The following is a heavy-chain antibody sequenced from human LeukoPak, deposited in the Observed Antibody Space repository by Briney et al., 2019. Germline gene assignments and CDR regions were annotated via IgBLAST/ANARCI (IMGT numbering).Heavy chain of an antibody. CDR1: GYSFTSYW. J-gene: IGHJ6*02. D-gene: IGHD6-13*01. Sequence: GESLRISCKGSGYSFTSYWISWVRQMPGKGLEWMGRIDPSDSYTNYSPSFQGHVTISADKSISTAYLQWSSLKASDTAMYCCARPHALYSSSWDYYGMDVWGQGTTVTVSS. CDR2: IDPSDSYT. V-gene: IGHV5-10-1*01. CDR3: ARPHALYSSSWDYYGMDV.